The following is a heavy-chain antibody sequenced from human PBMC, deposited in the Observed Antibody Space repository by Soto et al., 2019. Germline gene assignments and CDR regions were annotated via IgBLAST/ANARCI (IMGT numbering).Heavy chain of an antibody. D-gene: IGHD3-16*01. CDR3: ERTCFRYEYPLYDS. Sequence: SQTLSLTCAISGDSVSSNTVAWNWIRQSPSRGFEWLGRTYYRSKWYDDYAESVKSRITINPDTSKNQFSLHLNSVTLDDTAVYYCERTCFRYEYPLYDSWGQGTLVTVSS. CDR1: GDSVSSNTVA. CDR2: TYYRSKWYD. J-gene: IGHJ5*01. V-gene: IGHV6-1*01.